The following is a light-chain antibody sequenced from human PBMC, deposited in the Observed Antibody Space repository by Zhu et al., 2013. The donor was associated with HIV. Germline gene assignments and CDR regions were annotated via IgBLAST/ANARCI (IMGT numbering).Light chain of an antibody. CDR2: DNN. CDR1: SSSIGSNY. Sequence: QSVLTQPPSVSAAPGQKVTISCSGSSSSIGSNYVSWYQQLPGTAPKLLIYDNNKRPSGIPDRFSGSKSGTSATLGITGVQTGDEADYYCGTWDSSLSVGVFGGGTKLTVL. V-gene: IGLV1-51*01. J-gene: IGLJ2*01. CDR3: GTWDSSLSVGV.